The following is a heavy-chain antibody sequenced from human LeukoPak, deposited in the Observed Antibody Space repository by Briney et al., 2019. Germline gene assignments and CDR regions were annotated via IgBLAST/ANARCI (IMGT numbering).Heavy chain of an antibody. D-gene: IGHD3-22*01. CDR3: ATSNYYDSSGFHFQH. CDR2: IYNDGST. J-gene: IGHJ1*01. Sequence: PGGSLRLSCAASGFTFSSYAMSWVRQAPGKGLEWVSVIYNDGSTYYADSVKGRFTISRDNSKNTLYLQMNILRAEDTAVYYCATSNYYDSSGFHFQHWGQGTLVTVSS. CDR1: GFTFSSYA. V-gene: IGHV3-23*03.